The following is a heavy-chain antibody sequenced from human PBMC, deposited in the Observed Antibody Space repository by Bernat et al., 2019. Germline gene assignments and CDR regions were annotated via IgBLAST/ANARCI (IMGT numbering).Heavy chain of an antibody. CDR2: IYYSGST. J-gene: IGHJ5*02. V-gene: IGHV4-59*01. Sequence: QVQLQESGPGLVKPSETLSLTCTVSGGSISSYYWSWIWQPPGKGLEWIGYIYYSGSTNYNPSLKSRVTISVATSKNQFSLKLSSVTAADTAVYYCARGPRFWSGYRFYDPWGQGTLVTVSS. CDR3: ARGPRFWSGYRFYDP. CDR1: GGSISSYY. D-gene: IGHD3-3*01.